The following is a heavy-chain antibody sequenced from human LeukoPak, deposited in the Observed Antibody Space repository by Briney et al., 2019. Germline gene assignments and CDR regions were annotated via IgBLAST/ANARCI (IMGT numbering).Heavy chain of an antibody. Sequence: SETLSLTCTVSGGSISSYSWIWIRQPAGKGLEWIGRIYTSGSANYNPSLKSRVTMSVDTSKNQFSLKLSSVTAADTAVYYCARSRFNYQLLTSHYFDYWGQGTLVTVSS. CDR3: ARSRFNYQLLTSHYFDY. J-gene: IGHJ4*02. D-gene: IGHD2-2*01. V-gene: IGHV4-4*07. CDR1: GGSISSYS. CDR2: IYTSGSA.